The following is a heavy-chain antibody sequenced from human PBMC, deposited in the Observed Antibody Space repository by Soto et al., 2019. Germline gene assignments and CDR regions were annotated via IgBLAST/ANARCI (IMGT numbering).Heavy chain of an antibody. V-gene: IGHV3-73*01. CDR1: GFTFSGSA. CDR2: IRSKANNYAT. CDR3: TATTVTTGFDY. Sequence: EVQLVESGGGLVHPGGSLKLSCAASGFTFSGSAIHWVRQASGKGLEWVGRIRSKANNYATEYAASVKGRFTISREDSKDTAYLQMSSLQTDDTAVYYCTATTVTTGFDYWGQGTLVTVSS. D-gene: IGHD4-17*01. J-gene: IGHJ4*02.